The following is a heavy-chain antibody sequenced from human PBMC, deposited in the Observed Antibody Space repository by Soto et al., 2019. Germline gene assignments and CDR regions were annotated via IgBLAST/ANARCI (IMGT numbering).Heavy chain of an antibody. Sequence: SETLSLTCTVSGGSISSSSYYWGWIRQPPGKGLEWTGSIYYSGSTYYNPSLKSRVTISVDTSKNQFSLKPSSVTAADTALYYCARFLEGYCSGGSCFYSYYFDYWGQGTLVTVSS. CDR2: IYYSGST. CDR1: GGSISSSSYY. D-gene: IGHD2-15*01. J-gene: IGHJ4*02. V-gene: IGHV4-39*01. CDR3: ARFLEGYCSGGSCFYSYYFDY.